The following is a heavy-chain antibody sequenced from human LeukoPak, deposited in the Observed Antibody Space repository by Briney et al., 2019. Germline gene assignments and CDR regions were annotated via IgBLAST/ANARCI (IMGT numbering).Heavy chain of an antibody. V-gene: IGHV1-2*02. CDR1: GYTFTGYY. D-gene: IGHD5-12*01. CDR2: INPNSGAT. CDR3: ARGRGATITYDC. J-gene: IGHJ4*02. Sequence: GASVKVSCKASGYTFTGYYMHWVRQAPGQGPEWMGWINPNSGATSYAQKFQVRVTMTRDTSISTAYMELSRLRSDDTAVYYCARGRGATITYDCWGQGALVTVSS.